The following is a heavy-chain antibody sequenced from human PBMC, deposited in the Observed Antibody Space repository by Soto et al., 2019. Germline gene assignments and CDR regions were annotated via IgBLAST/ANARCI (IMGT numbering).Heavy chain of an antibody. V-gene: IGHV4-34*01. D-gene: IGHD3-3*01. J-gene: IGHJ4*02. CDR1: GGSFSGYY. Sequence: PSETLSLTCAVYGGSFSGYYWSWIRQPPGKGLEWIGEINHSGSTNYNPSLKSRVTISVDTSKNQFSLKLSSVTAADTAVYYCARGRVTIFGGVIPGYFDCWGQGTLVTVSS. CDR2: INHSGST. CDR3: ARGRVTIFGGVIPGYFDC.